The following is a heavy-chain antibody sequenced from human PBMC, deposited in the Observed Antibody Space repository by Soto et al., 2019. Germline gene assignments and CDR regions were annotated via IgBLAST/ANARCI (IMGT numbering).Heavy chain of an antibody. CDR1: GFTFSNAW. CDR3: TTVRPDLHSGYSSGWYPPEAFDI. D-gene: IGHD6-19*01. CDR2: IKSKTDGGTT. J-gene: IGHJ3*02. V-gene: IGHV3-15*07. Sequence: GGSLRLSCAASGFTFSNAWMNWVRQAPGKGLEWVGRIKSKTDGGTTDYAAPVKGRFTISRDDSKNTLYLQMNSLKTEDTAVYYCTTVRPDLHSGYSSGWYPPEAFDIWGQGTMVTVSS.